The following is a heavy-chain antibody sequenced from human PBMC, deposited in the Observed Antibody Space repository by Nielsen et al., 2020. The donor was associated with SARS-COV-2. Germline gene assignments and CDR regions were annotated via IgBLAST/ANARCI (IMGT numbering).Heavy chain of an antibody. CDR1: GGSISSYY. CDR2: IYYSGST. Sequence: SETLSLTCTVSGGSISSYYWSWIRQPPGKGLEWIGYIYYSGSTNYNPSLKSRVTISVDTSKNQFSLKLSSVTAADTAVYYCARGGIVVVVAAIRRRWFDPWGQGTLVTVSS. CDR3: ARGGIVVVVAAIRRRWFDP. D-gene: IGHD2-15*01. V-gene: IGHV4-59*13. J-gene: IGHJ5*02.